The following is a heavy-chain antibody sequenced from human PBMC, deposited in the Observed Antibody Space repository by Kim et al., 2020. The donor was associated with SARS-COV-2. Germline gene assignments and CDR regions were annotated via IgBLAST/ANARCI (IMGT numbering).Heavy chain of an antibody. Sequence: GGSLRLSCAASGFTFSSYSMNWVRQAPGKGLEWVSSISSSSSYIYYADSVKGRFTISRDNAKNSLYLQMNSLRAEDTAVYYCARDLYDILTGYNYYFDYWGQGTLGTVSS. CDR1: GFTFSSYS. CDR2: ISSSSSYI. J-gene: IGHJ4*02. D-gene: IGHD3-9*01. V-gene: IGHV3-21*01. CDR3: ARDLYDILTGYNYYFDY.